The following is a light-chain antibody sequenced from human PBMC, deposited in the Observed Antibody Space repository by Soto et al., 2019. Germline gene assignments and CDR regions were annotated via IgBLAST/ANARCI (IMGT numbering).Light chain of an antibody. CDR2: DAS. V-gene: IGKV3-11*01. CDR3: PAVSECLPNR. Sequence: NVLSLSLVTVSLTPGERATLSCRASQSVSSYLAWYQQKPGQAPRLLIYDASNRATGIPARFSGSGSGTDFTLTISCFVPEDVGIRDRPAVSECLPNRFGG. J-gene: IGKJ4*01. CDR1: QSVSSY.